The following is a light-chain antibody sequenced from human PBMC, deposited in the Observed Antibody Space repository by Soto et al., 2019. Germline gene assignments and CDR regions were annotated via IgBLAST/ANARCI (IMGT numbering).Light chain of an antibody. CDR1: QSVSRSY. CDR3: QQYGSSPIT. CDR2: GAS. Sequence: EIVLTHSPGALSLSPCERVALSCSARQSVSRSYLAWYQQKPGQAPRLLMYGASSRATGIPDRFSGSGSGTDFTLTISRLEPEDFAMYYCQQYGSSPITFGQGTRLEIK. J-gene: IGKJ5*01. V-gene: IGKV3-20*01.